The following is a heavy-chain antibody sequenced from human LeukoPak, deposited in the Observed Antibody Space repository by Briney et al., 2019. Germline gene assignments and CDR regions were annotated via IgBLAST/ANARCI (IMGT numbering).Heavy chain of an antibody. J-gene: IGHJ4*02. CDR2: IYYSGST. V-gene: IGHV4-61*01. Sequence: SETLSLTCTVSGGSVSSGSYYWSRIRQPPGKGLEWIGYIYYSGSTNYNPSLKSRVTISVDTSKNQFSLKLSSVTAADTAVYYCARHSYYGSGSYPFWGQGTLVTVSS. CDR1: GGSVSSGSYY. D-gene: IGHD3-10*01. CDR3: ARHSYYGSGSYPF.